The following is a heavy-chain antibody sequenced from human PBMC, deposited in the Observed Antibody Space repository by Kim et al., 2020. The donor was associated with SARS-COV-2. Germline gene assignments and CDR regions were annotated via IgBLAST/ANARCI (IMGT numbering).Heavy chain of an antibody. Sequence: GGSLRLSCAASGFTFTNAWMSWVRQAPGKGLEWVAHIKSKAAGGATDYSAAVKGRFSISRDDSKNTLYLQMNRLKTEDTAVYYCTTYYNAYDHYFDYWGQGTLVTVSS. CDR3: TTYYNAYDHYFDY. D-gene: IGHD5-12*01. CDR1: GFTFTNAW. V-gene: IGHV3-15*01. J-gene: IGHJ4*02. CDR2: IKSKAAGGAT.